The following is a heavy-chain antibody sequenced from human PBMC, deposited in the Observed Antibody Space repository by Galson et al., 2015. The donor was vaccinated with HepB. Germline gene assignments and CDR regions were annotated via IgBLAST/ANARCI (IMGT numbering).Heavy chain of an antibody. Sequence: SVKVSCKASGYTFTSYGISWVRQAPGQGLEWMGWISAYNGNTNYAQKLQGRVTMTTDTSTSTAYMELRSLRSDDTAVYYCARDPFLEGYCSSTSCPSLVSFDIWGQGTMVTVSS. D-gene: IGHD2-2*01. V-gene: IGHV1-18*01. CDR2: ISAYNGNT. CDR3: ARDPFLEGYCSSTSCPSLVSFDI. CDR1: GYTFTSYG. J-gene: IGHJ3*02.